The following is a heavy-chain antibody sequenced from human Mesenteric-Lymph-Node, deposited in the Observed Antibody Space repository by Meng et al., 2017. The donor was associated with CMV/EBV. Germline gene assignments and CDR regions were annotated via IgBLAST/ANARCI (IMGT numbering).Heavy chain of an antibody. CDR1: GYTFTGYY. Sequence: ALVKVSCKASGYTFTGYYMRWVRQAPGQGLEWMGWINPNSGGTNYAQKFQGRVTMTRDTSISTAYMELSRLRSDDTAVYYCARSIAARPHYYYGMDVWGQGTTVTVSS. J-gene: IGHJ6*02. V-gene: IGHV1-2*02. D-gene: IGHD6-6*01. CDR3: ARSIAARPHYYYGMDV. CDR2: INPNSGGT.